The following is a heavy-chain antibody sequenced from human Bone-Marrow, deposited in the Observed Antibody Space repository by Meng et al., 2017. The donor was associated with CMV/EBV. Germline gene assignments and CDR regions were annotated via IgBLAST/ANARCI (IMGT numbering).Heavy chain of an antibody. CDR2: IVVGSGYT. V-gene: IGHV1-58*01. CDR3: ARNRITMVRGVIIHFDY. J-gene: IGHJ4*02. CDR1: GFSFTNAA. Sequence: SVKVSCKASGFSFTNAAVQWVRQARGEPLEWIGWIVVGSGYTSYAQKFQGRVTMTRDTSISTAYMELSRLRSDDTAVYYCARNRITMVRGVIIHFDYWGQGTLVTVSS. D-gene: IGHD3-10*01.